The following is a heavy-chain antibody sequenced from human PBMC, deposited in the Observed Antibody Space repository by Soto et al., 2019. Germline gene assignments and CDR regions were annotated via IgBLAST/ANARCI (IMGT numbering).Heavy chain of an antibody. J-gene: IGHJ6*02. CDR3: TRVAAQGLVNYYRMDV. D-gene: IGHD6-6*01. CDR1: GFTFGDYI. V-gene: IGHV3-49*04. CDR2: IRSKAYGGTT. Sequence: PGGSLRLSCTVSGFTFGDYIMSWVRQAPGKGLEWVGFIRSKAYGGTTEYAASVKGRFTISRDDSKSIAYLETNSLKTEDTAVYYCTRVAAQGLVNYYRMDVWGQGTTVTVSS.